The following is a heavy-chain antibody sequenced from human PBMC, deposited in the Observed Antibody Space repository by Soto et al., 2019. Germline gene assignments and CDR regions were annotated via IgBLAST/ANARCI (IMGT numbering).Heavy chain of an antibody. CDR1: GGSISSGGYY. Sequence: QVQLQESGPGLVKPSQTLSLTCTVSGGSISSGGYYWSWIRQHPGKGLEWIGYIYYSGSTYYNPSLKSRVTISVDTSKNQFSLKLSSVTAADTTVYYCARVNYYGSGSYVVNWFDPWGQGTLVTVSS. V-gene: IGHV4-31*03. CDR2: IYYSGST. D-gene: IGHD3-10*01. J-gene: IGHJ5*02. CDR3: ARVNYYGSGSYVVNWFDP.